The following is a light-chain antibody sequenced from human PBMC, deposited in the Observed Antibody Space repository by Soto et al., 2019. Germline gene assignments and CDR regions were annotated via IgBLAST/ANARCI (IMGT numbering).Light chain of an antibody. J-gene: IGKJ1*01. CDR3: QKYNSASPPWR. V-gene: IGKV1-5*03. CDR2: EAS. Sequence: DVQMTQTPSTLSASVGDRVTITCRASQSVGNGLAWYQQKPGKAPRLLIYEASLLQTGVPSRFSGSTSGPEFTRTIRGMQPDDFATYYCQKYNSASPPWRFGQGTTV. CDR1: QSVGNG.